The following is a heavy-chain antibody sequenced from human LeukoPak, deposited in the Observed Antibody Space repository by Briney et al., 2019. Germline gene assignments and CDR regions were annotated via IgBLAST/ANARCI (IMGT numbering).Heavy chain of an antibody. V-gene: IGHV3-23*01. Sequence: GGPLRLSCAASGFTFSSYAMSWVRQAPEKGLEWVSTISGSGGGTYYADSVKGRFTISRDDSKNTLYLQMNSLRAEDTAVYYCVKDLGRYRNNCFDYWGQGTLVTVPS. CDR2: ISGSGGGT. CDR3: VKDLGRYRNNCFDY. D-gene: IGHD1-26*01. J-gene: IGHJ4*02. CDR1: GFTFSSYA.